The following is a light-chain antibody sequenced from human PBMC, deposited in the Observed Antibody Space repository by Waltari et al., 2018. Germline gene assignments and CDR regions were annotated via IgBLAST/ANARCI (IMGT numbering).Light chain of an antibody. J-gene: IGLJ2*01. V-gene: IGLV3-21*02. CDR2: DNS. CDR1: KIGSKS. Sequence: SYVVTQPPSVSVAPGQTARITCGGNKIGSKSVHWYQQRPGQAPVLVFYDNSDRPSGISERLSGSNFANTATLSINRVEAGDEADYYCQVWDDSSDQGVFGGGTKLTVL. CDR3: QVWDDSSDQGV.